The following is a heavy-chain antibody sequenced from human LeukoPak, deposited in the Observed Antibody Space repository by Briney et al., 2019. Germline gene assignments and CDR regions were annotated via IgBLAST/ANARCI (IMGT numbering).Heavy chain of an antibody. V-gene: IGHV1-8*01. CDR2: MNPNSGNT. CDR1: GYTFTSHD. Sequence: ASVKVSCKASGYTFTSHDIDWVRQATGQGLEWMGWMNPNSGNTGYAQKFQGRVTMTRDTSISTVYMELSSLTSEDTAVYYCARGLVRGRFDRDVWGQGTTVTVSS. D-gene: IGHD3-10*01. CDR3: ARGLVRGRFDRDV. J-gene: IGHJ6*02.